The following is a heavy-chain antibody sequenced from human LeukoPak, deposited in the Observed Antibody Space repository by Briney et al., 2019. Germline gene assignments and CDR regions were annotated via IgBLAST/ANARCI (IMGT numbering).Heavy chain of an antibody. Sequence: SETLSLTCAVYGGSFSGYYWSWIRQPPGKGLEWIGEINHSGSTNYNPPLKSRVTISVDTSKNQFSLKLSSVTAADTAVYYCARVEYSSSYSSKNNWFDPWGQGTLVPVSS. CDR1: GGSFSGYY. J-gene: IGHJ5*02. D-gene: IGHD6-6*01. CDR2: INHSGST. V-gene: IGHV4-34*01. CDR3: ARVEYSSSYSSKNNWFDP.